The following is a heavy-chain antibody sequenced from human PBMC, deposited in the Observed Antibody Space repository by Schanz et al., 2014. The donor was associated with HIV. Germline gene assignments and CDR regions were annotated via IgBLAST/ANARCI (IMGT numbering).Heavy chain of an antibody. CDR2: INPNSGGT. CDR1: GYTFTGYS. D-gene: IGHD5-18*01. J-gene: IGHJ6*02. V-gene: IGHV1-2*02. Sequence: QVQLVQSGAEVKKPGASVKVSCKASGYTFTGYSMHWVRQAPGQGLEWMGWINPNSGGTNYAQKFQGRVTMTRDTSINTAYMELSRLRSDDTAVYYCARDADLNELWPRDYYHYTMDVWGQGTTVTVSS. CDR3: ARDADLNELWPRDYYHYTMDV.